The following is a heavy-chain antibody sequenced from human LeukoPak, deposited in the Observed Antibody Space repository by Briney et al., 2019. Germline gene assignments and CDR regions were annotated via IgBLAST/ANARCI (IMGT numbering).Heavy chain of an antibody. CDR2: VYHSGSA. V-gene: IGHV4-38-2*01. J-gene: IGHJ4*02. Sequence: SETLSLTCAVSGYSIGSGSYWGWIRQPPGKGLEWIGTVYHSGSAYYNPSLWGRVTISLDTSKNQFSLKLTSVTAADTAVYYCARGSGSYGSNLDYWGQGTLVTVSS. CDR1: GYSIGSGSY. D-gene: IGHD3-10*01. CDR3: ARGSGSYGSNLDY.